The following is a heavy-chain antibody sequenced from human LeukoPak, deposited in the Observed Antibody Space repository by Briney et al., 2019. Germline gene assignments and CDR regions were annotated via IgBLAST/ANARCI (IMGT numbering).Heavy chain of an antibody. J-gene: IGHJ4*02. D-gene: IGHD6-6*01. CDR1: GFTFSSYA. V-gene: IGHV3-23*01. CDR2: ISGSGVNT. Sequence: GGSLRLSCAASGFTFSSYAMSWVRQAPGKGLEWVSAISGSGVNTYYADSVKGRFTISRDNSKNTLYLQMNSLRAEDTAVYYYAKSTSIAARPSDYWGQGALVTVSS. CDR3: AKSTSIAARPSDY.